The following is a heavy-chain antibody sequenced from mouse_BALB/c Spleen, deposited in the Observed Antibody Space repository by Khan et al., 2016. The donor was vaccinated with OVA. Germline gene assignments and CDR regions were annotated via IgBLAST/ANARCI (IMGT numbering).Heavy chain of an antibody. CDR1: GYIFTNYV. V-gene: IGHV1S136*01. Sequence: VRLQQSGPELVKPGASVKMSCKASGYIFTNYVLHWVKQKSGQGLEWIGNISPYNGGTKYNEKFKGKATLASDKYSITAYMELSSLTSEDSAVYYCARGNWQSYYFDYWGQGTTLTLSS. CDR2: ISPYNGGT. J-gene: IGHJ2*01. CDR3: ARGNWQSYYFDY. D-gene: IGHD4-1*01.